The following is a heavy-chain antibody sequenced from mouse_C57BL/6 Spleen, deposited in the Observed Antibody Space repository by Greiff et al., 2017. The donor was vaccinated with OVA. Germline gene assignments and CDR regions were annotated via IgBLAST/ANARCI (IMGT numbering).Heavy chain of an antibody. V-gene: IGHV5-6*01. CDR2: ISSGGSYT. J-gene: IGHJ4*01. CDR1: GFTFSSYG. Sequence: VQLKESGGDLVKPGGSLKLSCAASGFTFSSYGMSWVRQTPDKRLEWVATISSGGSYTFYPDSVKGRFTISRDNAKNTLYLQMSSLKSEDTAMYYCARHDTTVVAHYAMDYWGQGTSVTVSS. CDR3: ARHDTTVVAHYAMDY. D-gene: IGHD1-1*01.